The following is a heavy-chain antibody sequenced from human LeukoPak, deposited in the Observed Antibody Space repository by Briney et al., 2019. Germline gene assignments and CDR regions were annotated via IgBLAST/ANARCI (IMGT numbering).Heavy chain of an antibody. Sequence: GGSLRLSCAASGFTFSTYGMHWVRQAPGKGLEWVAVISSDGSNKYYADSVKGRFTISRDNSKNTLFLQMNSLRAEDTAVYYCAKDSTSYYYGLDYWGLGTLVTVSP. J-gene: IGHJ4*02. CDR1: GFTFSTYG. CDR2: ISSDGSNK. V-gene: IGHV3-30*18. CDR3: AKDSTSYYYGLDY. D-gene: IGHD3-22*01.